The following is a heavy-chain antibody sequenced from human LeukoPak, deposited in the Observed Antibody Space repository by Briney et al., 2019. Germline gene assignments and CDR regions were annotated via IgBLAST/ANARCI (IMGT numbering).Heavy chain of an antibody. J-gene: IGHJ4*02. Sequence: ASVKVSCKVSGYTLTELSMHWVRQAPGKGLEWMGGFDPEDGETIYAQKFQGRVTITTDESTSTAYMELSSLRSEDTAVYYCARTDPGGSSFDYWGQGTLVTVSS. CDR2: FDPEDGET. D-gene: IGHD5-12*01. V-gene: IGHV1-24*01. CDR1: GYTLTELS. CDR3: ARTDPGGSSFDY.